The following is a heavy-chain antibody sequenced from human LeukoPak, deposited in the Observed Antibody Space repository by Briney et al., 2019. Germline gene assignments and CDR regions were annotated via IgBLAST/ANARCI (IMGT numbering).Heavy chain of an antibody. CDR2: TYYRSKWYN. Sequence: SQTLSLTCAISGDSVSSNSAAWNWSRQSPSRGLEWLGRTYYRSKWYNDYAVSVKSRITINPDTSKNQFSLKLSSVTAADTAVYYCAREGIRGVIYYFDYWGQGTLVTVSS. D-gene: IGHD3-10*01. CDR1: GDSVSSNSAA. CDR3: AREGIRGVIYYFDY. V-gene: IGHV6-1*01. J-gene: IGHJ4*02.